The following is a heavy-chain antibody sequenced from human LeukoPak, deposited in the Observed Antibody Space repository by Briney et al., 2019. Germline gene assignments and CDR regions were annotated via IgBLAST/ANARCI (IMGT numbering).Heavy chain of an antibody. CDR1: GFTFSSYD. Sequence: GGSLRLXCAASGFTFSSYDMGWVRQAPGKGLESVSGISNSGGRTYYADSVKGRFTISRDNFKNTLYLQVNSLRAEDTAVYYCAKDSRRTSGWYYFDYWGQGALVTVSS. D-gene: IGHD6-19*01. V-gene: IGHV3-23*01. CDR2: ISNSGGRT. J-gene: IGHJ4*02. CDR3: AKDSRRTSGWYYFDY.